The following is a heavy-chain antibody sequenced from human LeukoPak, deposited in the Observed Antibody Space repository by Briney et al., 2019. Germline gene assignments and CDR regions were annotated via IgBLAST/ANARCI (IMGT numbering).Heavy chain of an antibody. D-gene: IGHD5-12*01. CDR2: ISSSSSYI. Sequence: NPGGSLRLSCAASGFTFSSYSMNWVRQAPGKGLEWVSSISSSSSYIYYADSVKGRFTISRDNAKNSLYLQMNSLRAEDTAVYYCARDPGYSGYDSNEIDYWGQGTLVTVYS. CDR1: GFTFSSYS. V-gene: IGHV3-21*01. J-gene: IGHJ4*02. CDR3: ARDPGYSGYDSNEIDY.